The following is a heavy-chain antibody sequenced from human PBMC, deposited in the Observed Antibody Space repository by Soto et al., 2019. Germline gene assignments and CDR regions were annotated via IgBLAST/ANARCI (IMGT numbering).Heavy chain of an antibody. Sequence: SETLSLPCTVYEGSVTGYYWSLIRPAPGRGLEWIGYIYYAGNTLYTPSLSSRVTIPVDTSKNQFSLKLYFVTAADTAVYFCARHDAVPKLQNGMGVWGQGKTVTVSS. V-gene: IGHV4-59*02. D-gene: IGHD2-15*01. CDR2: IYYAGNT. J-gene: IGHJ6*02. CDR1: EGSVTGYY. CDR3: ARHDAVPKLQNGMGV.